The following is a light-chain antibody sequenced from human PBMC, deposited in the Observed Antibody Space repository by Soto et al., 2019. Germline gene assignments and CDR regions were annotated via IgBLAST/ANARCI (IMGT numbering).Light chain of an antibody. J-gene: IGKJ4*01. V-gene: IGKV1-39*01. CDR3: QQSYGTPLT. CDR2: AAS. CDR1: QSISNY. Sequence: DMEMTQSPLSLSASVGDRVTITCRASQSISNYLNWYQHKPGKVPKLLIYAASSLQSGVPTRFSGSRSGTDFPLTITSLQPEDFATYYCQQSYGTPLTFGGGTKIEIK.